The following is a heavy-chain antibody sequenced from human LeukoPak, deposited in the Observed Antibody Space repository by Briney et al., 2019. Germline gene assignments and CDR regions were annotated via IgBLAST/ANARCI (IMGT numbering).Heavy chain of an antibody. J-gene: IGHJ3*02. D-gene: IGHD5-12*01. CDR1: GYTFTSHD. Sequence: ASVKVSCKASGYTFTSHDINWVRQATGQGLEWMGWMNPNSGNTGYAQKFQGRVTMTRSSSISTAYMELSSLRSEDTAVYYCARGSFYSGYEENAFDIWGQGTMVTVSS. CDR2: MNPNSGNT. CDR3: ARGSFYSGYEENAFDI. V-gene: IGHV1-8*01.